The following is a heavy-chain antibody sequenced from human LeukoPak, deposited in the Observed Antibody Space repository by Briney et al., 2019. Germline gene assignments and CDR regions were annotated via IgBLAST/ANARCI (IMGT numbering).Heavy chain of an antibody. D-gene: IGHD2-2*02. Sequence: GGSLRLSCAASGFTFSYYGMHWVRQAPGKGLEWVANIWYDGSKNYYADSVKGRFTISRDNFNNMLYLQMNSLRAEDTALYYCARAPYTTGRSFYFDSWGQGTLVTVSS. J-gene: IGHJ4*02. CDR3: ARAPYTTGRSFYFDS. CDR1: GFTFSYYG. V-gene: IGHV3-33*01. CDR2: IWYDGSKN.